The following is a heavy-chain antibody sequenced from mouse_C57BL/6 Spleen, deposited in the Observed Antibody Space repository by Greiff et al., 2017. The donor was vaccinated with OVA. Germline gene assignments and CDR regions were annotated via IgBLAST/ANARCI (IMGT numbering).Heavy chain of an antibody. V-gene: IGHV1-81*01. D-gene: IGHD1-1*02. CDR1: GYTFTSYG. J-gene: IGHJ2*01. CDR2: IYPRSGNT. CDR3: ARFDYVNCFDD. Sequence: VQLQQSGAELARPGASVKLSCKASGYTFTSYGISWVKQRPGQGLEWIGEIYPRSGNTYYNEKFKGKATLTADKSSSTAYMELRSLTSEDTAGYFCARFDYVNCFDDWGQGTTLTVSS.